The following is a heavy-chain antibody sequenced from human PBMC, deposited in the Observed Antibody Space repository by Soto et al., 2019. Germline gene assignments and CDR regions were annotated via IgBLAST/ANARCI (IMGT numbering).Heavy chain of an antibody. CDR3: ASITMVRGGMVGIDV. D-gene: IGHD3-10*01. Sequence: PGGSLRLSCAASGFTFSDYYMSWIRQAPGKGLEWVSYISSSSSYTRYADSVKGRFSISRDNAKNSLYLQMNSLRAEDTAGYYCASITMVRGGMVGIDVWGQGTTVTVSS. V-gene: IGHV3-11*03. CDR2: ISSSSSYT. CDR1: GFTFSDYY. J-gene: IGHJ6*02.